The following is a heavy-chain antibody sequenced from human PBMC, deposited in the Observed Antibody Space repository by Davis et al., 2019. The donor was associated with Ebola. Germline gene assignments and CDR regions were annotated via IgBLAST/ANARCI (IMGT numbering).Heavy chain of an antibody. V-gene: IGHV3-15*01. CDR3: TTDLAPNYYDSSGQYDY. CDR1: GFTFSNAW. CDR2: IKSKTDGGTT. D-gene: IGHD3-22*01. Sequence: GESLKISCAASGFTFSNAWMSWVRQAPGKGLEWVGRIKSKTDGGTTDYAAPVKGRFTISRDDSKNTLYLQMNSLKTEDTAVYYCTTDLAPNYYDSSGQYDYWGQGTLVTVSS. J-gene: IGHJ4*02.